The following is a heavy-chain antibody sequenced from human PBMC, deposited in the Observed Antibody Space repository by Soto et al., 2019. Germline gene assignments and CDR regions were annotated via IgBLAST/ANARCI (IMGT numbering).Heavy chain of an antibody. CDR3: ARDRLEGQKDYDNLTGAFYY. D-gene: IGHD3-9*01. V-gene: IGHV1-69*08. CDR2: IIPILGIA. CDR1: GGTFSSYT. J-gene: IGHJ4*02. Sequence: QVQLVQSGAEVKKPGSSVKVSCKASGGTFSSYTISWVRQAPGQALEWMGRIIPILGIANYAQKFQGRVTITADKSTSTAYMELSSLRSEDTAVYYCARDRLEGQKDYDNLTGAFYYWGQGTLVTVSS.